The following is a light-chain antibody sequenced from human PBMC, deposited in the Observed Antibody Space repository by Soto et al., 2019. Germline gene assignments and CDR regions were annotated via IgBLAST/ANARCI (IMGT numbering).Light chain of an antibody. CDR3: CSHAGSNSWV. CDR1: SSDFGTYNL. Sequence: QSALTQPASVSGSPGQSITISCTGKSSDFGTYNLVSWYQQYPGKAPKLMIYEGTKRPPGVSDRFSGSESGNTASLTISGLQIEDEADYYCCSHAGSNSWVFGGGTQLTVL. CDR2: EGT. J-gene: IGLJ3*02. V-gene: IGLV2-23*01.